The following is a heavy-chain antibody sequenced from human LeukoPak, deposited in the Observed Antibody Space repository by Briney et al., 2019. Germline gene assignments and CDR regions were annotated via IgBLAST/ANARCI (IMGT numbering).Heavy chain of an antibody. CDR1: GYTFSDNY. CDR2: INPNGGGT. V-gene: IGHV1-2*06. CDR3: ALSMTTSAAGAFDI. Sequence: GASVKVSCKXSGYTFSDNYIHWFQQAPRHGLEWMGRINPNGGGTNYAQTFQGRVSMTSDTSISTAAMELSGLRSDDAAVYYCALSMTTSAAGAFDIWGQGTMVTVSS. D-gene: IGHD2/OR15-2a*01. J-gene: IGHJ3*02.